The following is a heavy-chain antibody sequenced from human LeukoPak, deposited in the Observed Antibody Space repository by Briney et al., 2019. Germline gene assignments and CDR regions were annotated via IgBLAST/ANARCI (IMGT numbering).Heavy chain of an antibody. J-gene: IGHJ3*02. Sequence: SETLSLTCTVSGGSIRSSYYYWGWIRQPPGKGLEWIGSIYDSGSTYYNPSLKSRVTISVDTSKNQFSLKLSSVTAADTAVYYCARRYYYDSSGYGYAFDIWGQGTMVTVSS. CDR3: ARRYYYDSSGYGYAFDI. CDR2: IYDSGST. D-gene: IGHD3-22*01. V-gene: IGHV4-39*07. CDR1: GGSIRSSYYY.